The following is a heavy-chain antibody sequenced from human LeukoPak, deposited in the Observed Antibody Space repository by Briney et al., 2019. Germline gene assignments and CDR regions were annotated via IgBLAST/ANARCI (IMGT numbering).Heavy chain of an antibody. J-gene: IGHJ3*02. V-gene: IGHV1-2*02. CDR2: INPNSGGT. CDR1: GYTFTGYY. D-gene: IGHD1-1*01. CDR3: ARCATPTTADAFDI. Sequence: ASVKVSCKASGYTFTGYYMHWVRQAPGQGLEWMGWINPNSGGTNYAQKFQGRVTMTRDTSISTAYMELSRLRSDDTAVYYCARCATPTTADAFDIWGQGTMVTVSS.